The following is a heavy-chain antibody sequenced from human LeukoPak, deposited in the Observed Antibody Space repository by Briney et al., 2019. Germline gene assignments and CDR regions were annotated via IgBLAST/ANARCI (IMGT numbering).Heavy chain of an antibody. CDR2: IPYDGTKK. D-gene: IGHD2-2*01. CDR3: AKGAQLGCAGTNCNDF. Sequence: GGSLSLSCAASGFTFNSHGMHWVRQAPGKGLDWVAFIPYDGTKKVYADSVKGRFTISRDNSKNTVYLQMNSLRVEDTAVYYCAKGAQLGCAGTNCNDFWGQGTLVTVSS. V-gene: IGHV3-30*02. J-gene: IGHJ4*02. CDR1: GFTFNSHG.